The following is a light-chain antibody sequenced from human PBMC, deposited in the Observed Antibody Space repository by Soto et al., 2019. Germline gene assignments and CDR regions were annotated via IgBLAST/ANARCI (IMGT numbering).Light chain of an antibody. CDR1: SSDVGGYNY. Sequence: QSALTQPASVSGFPGQSITISCTGTSSDVGGYNYVSWYQQHPGKAPKLLIYDVSNRPSGVSNRFSGSKSDNTASLTISGLQPEDEADYYCSSYTTSNTRQIVFGTGTKVTVL. CDR3: SSYTTSNTRQIV. J-gene: IGLJ1*01. V-gene: IGLV2-14*01. CDR2: DVS.